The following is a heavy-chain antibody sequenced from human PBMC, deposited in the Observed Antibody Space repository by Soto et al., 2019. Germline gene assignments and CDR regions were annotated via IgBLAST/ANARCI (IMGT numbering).Heavy chain of an antibody. D-gene: IGHD3-10*01. CDR1: GFTFDEHT. V-gene: IGHV3-43*01. Sequence: EVLLAESGGVVVQPGGSLRLSCVISGFTFDEHTMNWVRQAPGKGLEWISLLSWDGGTTYYAESVKGRFTISRDIGKNSLFLQMDSLRAEDSALYYCTKVKKKYRPTGGVDFDSWGQGTLVTVSS. J-gene: IGHJ4*02. CDR2: LSWDGGTT. CDR3: TKVKKKYRPTGGVDFDS.